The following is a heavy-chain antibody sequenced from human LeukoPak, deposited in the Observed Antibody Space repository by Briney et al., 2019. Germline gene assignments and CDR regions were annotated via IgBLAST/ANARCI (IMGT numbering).Heavy chain of an antibody. CDR1: GFTFSSYA. V-gene: IGHV3-30-3*01. CDR3: ARSWLAADYYFDY. Sequence: GGSLRLSCAASGFTFSSYAMHWVRQAPGKGLEWVAVISYDGSNKYYADSVKGRFTISRDNAKNSLYLQMNSLRAEDTAVYYCARSWLAADYYFDYWGQGTLVTVSS. CDR2: ISYDGSNK. D-gene: IGHD6-13*01. J-gene: IGHJ4*02.